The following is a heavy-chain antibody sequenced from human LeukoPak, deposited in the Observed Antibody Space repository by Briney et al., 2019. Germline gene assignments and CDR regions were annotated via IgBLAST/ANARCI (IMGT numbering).Heavy chain of an antibody. V-gene: IGHV3-30*03. CDR1: GFTFSNYG. CDR2: ISYDGSNE. D-gene: IGHD6-13*01. Sequence: GGSLRLSCAASGFTFSNYGMHWVRQAPGKGLEWVAFISYDGSNEYYADSVKGRFTISRDSSKNTLYLQMSSLKASDTAMCYCARSGGNFYSSTWYGHWGQGTLVTVSS. J-gene: IGHJ1*01. CDR3: ARSGGNFYSSTWYGH.